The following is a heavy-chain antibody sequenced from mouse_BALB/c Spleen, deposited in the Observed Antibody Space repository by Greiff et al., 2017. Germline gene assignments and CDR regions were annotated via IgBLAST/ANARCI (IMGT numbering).Heavy chain of an antibody. J-gene: IGHJ4*01. CDR1: GFTFSSFG. Sequence: EVQLMESGGGLVQPGGSLKLSCAASGFTFSSFGMPWVRQAPEKGLEWVAYISSGSSTIYYADTVKGRFTISRDNPKKTLFLQMTSLTSEDTAMYYCARGDYYAMDYWGQGTSVTVSS. CDR2: ISSGSSTI. CDR3: ARGDYYAMDY. V-gene: IGHV5-17*02.